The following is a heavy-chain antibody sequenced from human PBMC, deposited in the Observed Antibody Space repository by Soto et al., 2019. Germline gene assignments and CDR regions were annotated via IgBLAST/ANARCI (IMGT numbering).Heavy chain of an antibody. Sequence: SVKVSCKASGFTFTSSAVQWVRQARGQRLEWIGWIVVGSGNTNYAQKFQEGVTITRDMSTSTAYMELSSLRSEDTAVYYCAAVPGQYGMDVWGQGTTVTVSS. CDR1: GFTFTSSA. D-gene: IGHD2-8*02. CDR3: AAVPGQYGMDV. J-gene: IGHJ6*02. CDR2: IVVGSGNT. V-gene: IGHV1-58*01.